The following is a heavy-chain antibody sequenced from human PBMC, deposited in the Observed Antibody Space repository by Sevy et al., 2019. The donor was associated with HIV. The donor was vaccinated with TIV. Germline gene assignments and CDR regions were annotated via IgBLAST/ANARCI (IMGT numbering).Heavy chain of an antibody. V-gene: IGHV1-24*01. CDR1: GYTLTELS. Sequence: ASVKVSCKASGYTLTELSMHWVRQAPGKGLEWMGGFDPEDGETIYAQKFQGRVTMTEDTSTDTAYMELSSLRSEDTAVYYCATDTPDYSNYGYYYYGMDVWGQGTTVTVSS. CDR3: ATDTPDYSNYGYYYYGMDV. D-gene: IGHD4-4*01. CDR2: FDPEDGET. J-gene: IGHJ6*02.